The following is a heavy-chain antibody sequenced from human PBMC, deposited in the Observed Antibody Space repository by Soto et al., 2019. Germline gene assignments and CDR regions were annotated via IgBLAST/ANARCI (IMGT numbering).Heavy chain of an antibody. D-gene: IGHD5-12*01. Sequence: QVQLVQSGAEVKKPGASVKVSCKASGYTFTSYGINWVRQAPGQGLEWMGWISANNGNTHYAQKLQGRVTMTTDTSTTPAYMELTSLRSDDTAVYYCARVQSGYDFAYWGQGTLITVSS. J-gene: IGHJ4*02. CDR1: GYTFTSYG. CDR3: ARVQSGYDFAY. V-gene: IGHV1-18*01. CDR2: ISANNGNT.